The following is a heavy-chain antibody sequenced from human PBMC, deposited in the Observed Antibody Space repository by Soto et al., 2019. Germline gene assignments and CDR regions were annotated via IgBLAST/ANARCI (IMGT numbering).Heavy chain of an antibody. V-gene: IGHV4-34*01. J-gene: IGHJ4*02. CDR2: INHSGST. Sequence: QVQLQQWGAGLLKPSETLSLTCAVYGGSFSGYYWSWIRQPPGKGLEWIGEINHSGSTNYNPSLTSRVTISVDTSKNQFSLKLSSVTAADTAVYYCARADMGISPGGLWWLRGCYFDYWGQGTLVTVSS. D-gene: IGHD5-12*01. CDR1: GGSFSGYY. CDR3: ARADMGISPGGLWWLRGCYFDY.